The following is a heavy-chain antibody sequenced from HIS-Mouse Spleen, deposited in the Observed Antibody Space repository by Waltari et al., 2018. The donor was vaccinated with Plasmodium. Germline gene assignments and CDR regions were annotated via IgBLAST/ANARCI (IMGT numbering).Heavy chain of an antibody. J-gene: IGHJ4*02. CDR3: ASSGSGGCYY. CDR2: IKHSGST. CDR1: GGSFSGYY. Sequence: QVQLQQWGAGLLKPSETLSLTCAVYGGSFSGYYWSWIRQPPGKGLEWIGEIKHSGSTNYNPALKGRDTISVDTSKSRFTLRLSSVTAADTAVYYCASSGSGGCYYWDQGTLVTVSS. D-gene: IGHD3-10*01. V-gene: IGHV4-34*01.